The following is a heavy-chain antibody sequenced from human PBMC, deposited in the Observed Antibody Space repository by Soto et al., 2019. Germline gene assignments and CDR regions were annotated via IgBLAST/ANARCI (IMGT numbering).Heavy chain of an antibody. J-gene: IGHJ6*02. CDR2: IYYSGST. CDR3: AGGAAWSGYYKDYYYGMDV. Sequence: PSETLSLTCTVSGGSISSYYWSWIRQPPGKGLEWIGYIYYSGSTNYNPSLKSRVTISVDTSKNQFSLKLSSVTAADTAVYYCAGGAAWSGYYKDYYYGMDVWGQGTTVTVSS. CDR1: GGSISSYY. D-gene: IGHD3-3*01. V-gene: IGHV4-59*01.